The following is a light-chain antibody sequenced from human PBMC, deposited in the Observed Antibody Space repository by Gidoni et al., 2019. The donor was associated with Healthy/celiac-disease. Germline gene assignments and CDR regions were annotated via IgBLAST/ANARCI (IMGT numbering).Light chain of an antibody. CDR1: ETIDYK. J-gene: IGKJ4*01. CDR3: QQYSNWPPFT. V-gene: IGKV3-15*01. Sequence: ETVLTQSPVTLSVSSGERAAHSCRASETIDYKLAWYQQKPGQAPRLLIYGASIRATGVPDWFRGSGSGTEFTLTISSLQSEDFAFYYCQQYSNWPPFTFGGGTKVEMK. CDR2: GAS.